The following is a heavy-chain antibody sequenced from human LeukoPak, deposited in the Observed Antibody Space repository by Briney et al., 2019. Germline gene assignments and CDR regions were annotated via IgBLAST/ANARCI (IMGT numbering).Heavy chain of an antibody. CDR1: GYSFTNYD. V-gene: IGHV1-8*01. D-gene: IGHD6-6*01. CDR3: ARGGDRSSFDY. CDR2: VNPNSGNT. J-gene: IGHJ4*02. Sequence: ASVKVSCKASGYSFTNYDIKWVRQATGQGLEFMGWVNPNSGNTGYALKFQGRVTLTRNTSISIVYMELSSLRFDDTAVYYCARGGDRSSFDYWGQGTLVTVSS.